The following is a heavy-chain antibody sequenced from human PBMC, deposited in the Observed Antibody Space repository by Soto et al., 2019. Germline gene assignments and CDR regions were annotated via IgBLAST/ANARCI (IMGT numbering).Heavy chain of an antibody. Sequence: PSETLSLTCTVSGYSISSGSYWAWIRQPPGKGPEWIASIYHGGTTFYNPSLKSRITISVDTSKNQFSLKLSSVTAADTAVYFCAREGGESSDGLYYFDSGGQGPLVTVSS. CDR2: IYHGGTT. J-gene: IGHJ4*02. CDR1: GYSISSGSY. V-gene: IGHV4-38-2*02. D-gene: IGHD3-16*01. CDR3: AREGGESSDGLYYFDS.